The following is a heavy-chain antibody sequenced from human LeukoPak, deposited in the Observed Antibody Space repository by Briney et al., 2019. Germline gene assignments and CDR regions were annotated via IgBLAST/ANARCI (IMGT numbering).Heavy chain of an antibody. CDR1: GGSLTSTTNY. Sequence: SETLSLTCNVSGGSLTSTTNYWGWIRQPPGRGLEWIGNIYYRGSTYYNPSLKSRVTISLDTSKNQFSLKPSSVTAADTAVYYCASNVLLVTGSGDFWGQGTLVTVSS. D-gene: IGHD2-21*02. CDR2: IYYRGST. CDR3: ASNVLLVTGSGDF. J-gene: IGHJ4*02. V-gene: IGHV4-39*07.